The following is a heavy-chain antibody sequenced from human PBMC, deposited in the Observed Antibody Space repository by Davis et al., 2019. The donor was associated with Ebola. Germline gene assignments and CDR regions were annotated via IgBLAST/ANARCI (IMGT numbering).Heavy chain of an antibody. J-gene: IGHJ4*02. Sequence: HSQTLSLTCAISGDSASINSAGWNWIRQSPSRGLEWLGRTYYTSKWYTDYAVSVKSRITISADTAKNQLSLHLNSVTPEDTAVYYCARGWLRSAFDQWGQGTLVTVSS. CDR3: ARGWLRSAFDQ. D-gene: IGHD5-12*01. CDR2: TYYTSKWYT. CDR1: GDSASINSAG. V-gene: IGHV6-1*01.